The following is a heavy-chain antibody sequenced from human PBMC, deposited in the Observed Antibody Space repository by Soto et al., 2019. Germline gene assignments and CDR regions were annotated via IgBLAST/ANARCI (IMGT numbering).Heavy chain of an antibody. CDR2: INTYNGNT. J-gene: IGHJ6*02. D-gene: IGHD3-16*01. CDR1: GDTFTRYG. V-gene: IGHV1-18*01. Sequence: QVQLVQSGAEVKNPGASVKVSCKASGDTFTRYGIGWARQAPGQGLEWMGWINTYNGNTNYAQNVQGRVTLTTDTSTSPAYMELRSLRSNDTAIYYCAMVDVYVTPSPQDVWGQGTTVIVSS. CDR3: AMVDVYVTPSPQDV.